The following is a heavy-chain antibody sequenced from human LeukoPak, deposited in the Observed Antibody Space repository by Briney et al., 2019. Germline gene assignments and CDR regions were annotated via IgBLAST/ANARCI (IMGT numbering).Heavy chain of an antibody. CDR2: ISSRGSAI. Sequence: GSLRLSCAASGFTFSSYEMNWVRQAPGKGLEWVSYISSRGSAIYYADSVKGRFTISRDNAKNSLYLQMNSLRAEDTAVYYCAKGLGAIYAFDIWGQGTMVTVSS. V-gene: IGHV3-48*03. CDR3: AKGLGAIYAFDI. J-gene: IGHJ3*02. CDR1: GFTFSSYE. D-gene: IGHD1-26*01.